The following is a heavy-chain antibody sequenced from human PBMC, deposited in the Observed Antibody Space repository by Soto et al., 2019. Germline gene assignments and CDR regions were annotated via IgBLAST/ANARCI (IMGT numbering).Heavy chain of an antibody. Sequence: GGSLRLSCAASGFTFSSYGMHWVRQAPGKGLEWVAVISYDGSNKYYADSVKGRFTISRDNSKNTLYLQMNSLRAEDTAVYYCAKGLNYPRVYYYYGMDVWGQGTTVTVS. CDR3: AKGLNYPRVYYYYGMDV. J-gene: IGHJ6*02. V-gene: IGHV3-30*18. CDR1: GFTFSSYG. D-gene: IGHD1-7*01. CDR2: ISYDGSNK.